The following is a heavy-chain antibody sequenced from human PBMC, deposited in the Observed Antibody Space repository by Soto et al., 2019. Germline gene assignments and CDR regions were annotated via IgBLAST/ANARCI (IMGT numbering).Heavy chain of an antibody. D-gene: IGHD1-26*01. CDR1: GGTFSSYS. V-gene: IGHV1-69*01. CDR3: ARDGGRHSGGIDY. Sequence: QVQLVQSGAEVKKPGSSVKVSCKASGGTFSSYSINWVRQAPGQGLEWMGEIIPIFGTANYAQKFQGSVTITADESTSTASMELSSLRSEDTAVYYCARDGGRHSGGIDYLGQGTLVTVSS. CDR2: IIPIFGTA. J-gene: IGHJ4*02.